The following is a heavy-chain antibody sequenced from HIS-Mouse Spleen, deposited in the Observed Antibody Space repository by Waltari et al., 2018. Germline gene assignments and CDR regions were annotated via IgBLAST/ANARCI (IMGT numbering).Heavy chain of an antibody. V-gene: IGHV4-39*07. Sequence: QLQLQESGPGLVKPSETLSLTCPVPGGSIRSSSYYWGWIRQPPGKGLEWIGSIYYSGSTYYNPSLKSRVTISVDTSKNQFSLKLSSVTAADTAVYYCARDRQQQLVRWFDPWGQGTLVTVSS. D-gene: IGHD6-13*01. CDR3: ARDRQQQLVRWFDP. CDR2: IYYSGST. CDR1: GGSIRSSSYY. J-gene: IGHJ5*02.